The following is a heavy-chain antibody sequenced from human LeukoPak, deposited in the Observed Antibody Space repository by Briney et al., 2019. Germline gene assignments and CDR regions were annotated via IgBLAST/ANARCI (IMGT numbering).Heavy chain of an antibody. CDR2: IYSSGNT. J-gene: IGHJ4*02. Sequence: SETLSLTCTVSGASISNYYWTWIRQPAGEGLEWIGRIYSSGNTNYNPSLKSRVTMSLDTSKNQFSLRLSSVTAADTAVYYCARARGGGGSYGHFDYWGQGTLVTVSS. CDR3: ARARGGGGSYGHFDY. V-gene: IGHV4-4*07. D-gene: IGHD2-21*02. CDR1: GASISNYY.